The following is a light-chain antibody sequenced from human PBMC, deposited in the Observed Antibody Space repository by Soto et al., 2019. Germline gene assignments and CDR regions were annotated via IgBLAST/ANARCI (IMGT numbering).Light chain of an antibody. V-gene: IGLV2-8*01. CDR1: SSDVGGYNY. J-gene: IGLJ2*01. Sequence: QSVLTQPPSASGSPGQSVTISCTGTSSDVGGYNYVSWYQHHPGKAPKLIIYDVIMRPSGVPDRFSGSKSGNAASLTVSWLQAEDEAEYYCISYAGSNNWVFGGGTKLTVL. CDR2: DVI. CDR3: ISYAGSNNWV.